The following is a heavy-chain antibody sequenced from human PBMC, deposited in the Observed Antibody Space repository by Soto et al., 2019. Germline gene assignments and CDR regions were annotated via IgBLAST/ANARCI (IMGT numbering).Heavy chain of an antibody. CDR3: ARSGYSSHGMDV. V-gene: IGHV5-51*01. Sequence: GESLKISCQGSGYIFTTYWIGWVRQMPGKGLEWMGIIYPTDSDTRYSPSFQGQVTISADKSITTAYLQWSSLRASDTAVYYCARSGYSSHGMDVWGQGTTVTVSS. CDR2: IYPTDSDT. CDR1: GYIFTTYW. D-gene: IGHD2-2*03. J-gene: IGHJ6*02.